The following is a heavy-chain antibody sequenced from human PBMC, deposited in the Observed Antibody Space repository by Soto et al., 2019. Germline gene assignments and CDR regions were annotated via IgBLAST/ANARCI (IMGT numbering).Heavy chain of an antibody. J-gene: IGHJ4*02. D-gene: IGHD2-15*01. CDR2: IYSGGST. Sequence: PGGSLRLSCAASGFTVRSNYMSWVRQAPGKGLEWVSIIYSGGSTYYADSVKGRFTISRDNSKNTLYLQMNSLRAEDTAVYYCARDKHCSGGGCWTGTDYWGQGTLVTVSS. V-gene: IGHV3-53*01. CDR3: ARDKHCSGGGCWTGTDY. CDR1: GFTVRSNY.